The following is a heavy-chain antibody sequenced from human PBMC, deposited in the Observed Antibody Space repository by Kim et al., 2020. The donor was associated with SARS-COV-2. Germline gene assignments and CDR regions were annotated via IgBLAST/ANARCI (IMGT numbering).Heavy chain of an antibody. V-gene: IGHV1-18*01. CDR2: ISAYNGNT. J-gene: IGHJ5*02. CDR1: GYTFTSYG. D-gene: IGHD4-17*01. CDR3: ARGSPLYGDYTNWFDP. Sequence: ASVKVSCKASGYTFTSYGISWVRQAPGQGLEWMGWISAYNGNTNYAQKLQGRVTMTTDTSTSTAYMELRSLRSDDTAVYYCARGSPLYGDYTNWFDPWGQGTLVTVSS.